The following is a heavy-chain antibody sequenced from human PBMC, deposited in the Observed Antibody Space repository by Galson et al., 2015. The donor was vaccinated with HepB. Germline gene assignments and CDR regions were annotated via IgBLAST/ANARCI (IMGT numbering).Heavy chain of an antibody. D-gene: IGHD2-15*01. CDR3: ARGALVAVVTANLNNWFDP. CDR2: INAYDSST. V-gene: IGHV1-18*01. J-gene: IGHJ5*02. Sequence: SVKVSCKASGYTFSSYSIAWVRQAPGQGLEWMGWINAYDSSTNYAQNLQGRVTMTTETSTTTAYMELRSLRSDDTAVYYCARGALVAVVTANLNNWFDPWGQETLVTVSS. CDR1: GYTFSSYS.